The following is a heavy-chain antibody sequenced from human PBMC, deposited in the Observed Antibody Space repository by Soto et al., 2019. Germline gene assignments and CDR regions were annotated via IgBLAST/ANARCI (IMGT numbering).Heavy chain of an antibody. CDR1: GFTFSSYA. D-gene: IGHD3-3*01. J-gene: IGHJ4*02. V-gene: IGHV3-23*01. Sequence: GGSLRLSCAGSGFTFSSYAMSWFRQAPGEGLEWVSAISGSGGSTYYADSVKGRFTISRDNSKNTLYLQMNSLRAEDTAVYYCAKARAQYYDFWSGYPVDYWGQGTLVTVSS. CDR2: ISGSGGST. CDR3: AKARAQYYDFWSGYPVDY.